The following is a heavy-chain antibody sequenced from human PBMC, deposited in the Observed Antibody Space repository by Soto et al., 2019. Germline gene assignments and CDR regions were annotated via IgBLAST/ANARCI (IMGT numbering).Heavy chain of an antibody. D-gene: IGHD5-18*01. J-gene: IGHJ5*02. V-gene: IGHV4-59*01. CDR1: GGSISSYY. Sequence: PSETLSLTCTVSGGSISSYYWSWIRQPPGKGLEWIGYIYYSGSTNYNPSLKSRVTISVDTSKNQFSLKLSSVTAADTAVYYCASGYSPNWFDPWGQGTLVTVSS. CDR2: IYYSGST. CDR3: ASGYSPNWFDP.